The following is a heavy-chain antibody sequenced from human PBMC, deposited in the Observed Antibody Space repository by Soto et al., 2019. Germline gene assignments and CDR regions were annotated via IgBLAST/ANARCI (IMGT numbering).Heavy chain of an antibody. CDR1: GYTFSNYG. J-gene: IGHJ6*02. CDR2: ISAYNGNT. Sequence: ASVKVSCKTSGYTFSNYGIAWVRQAPGQGLEWMGWISAYNGNTNYAQKLQGRVTMTTDTSTSTAYMELSSLRSEDTAVYYCSIGDYVGRAYYYYYGMDVWGQGTTVTVSS. D-gene: IGHD4-17*01. V-gene: IGHV1-18*01. CDR3: SIGDYVGRAYYYYYGMDV.